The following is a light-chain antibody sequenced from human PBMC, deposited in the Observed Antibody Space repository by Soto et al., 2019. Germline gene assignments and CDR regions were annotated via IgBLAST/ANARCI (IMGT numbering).Light chain of an antibody. V-gene: IGLV1-44*01. CDR2: SNN. CDR1: SSNIGSNT. CDR3: AAWDDSLNGVV. J-gene: IGLJ2*01. Sequence: QSVLTQPPSASGTTGQRVTISCSGSSSNIGSNTVNWYQQLPGTAPKLLIYSNNQRPSGVPDRFSGSKSGTSASLAISGLQSEDEGDYYCAAWDDSLNGVVFGGGTKVTVL.